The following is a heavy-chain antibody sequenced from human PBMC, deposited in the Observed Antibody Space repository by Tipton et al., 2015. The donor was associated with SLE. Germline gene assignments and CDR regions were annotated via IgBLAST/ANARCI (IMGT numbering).Heavy chain of an antibody. J-gene: IGHJ4*02. CDR3: ARVSGDTFDY. Sequence: TLSLTCTVSGGSISSHYWSWIRQPPGKGLEWIGEINHSGSTNYNPSLKSRVTISVDTSKNQFSLKLSSVTAADTAVYYCARVSGDTFDYWGQGTLVTVSS. CDR2: INHSGST. CDR1: GGSISSHY. D-gene: IGHD2-21*01. V-gene: IGHV4-34*01.